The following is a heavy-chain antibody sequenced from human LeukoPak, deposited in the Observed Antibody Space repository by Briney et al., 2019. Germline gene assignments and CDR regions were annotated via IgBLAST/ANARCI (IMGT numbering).Heavy chain of an antibody. CDR2: ISYDGSNK. J-gene: IGHJ4*02. CDR3: AKDSPSGSYSNGVDY. CDR1: GFTFSSYG. Sequence: GGSLRLSCAASGFTFSSYGMHWVRQAPGKGLEWVAVISYDGSNKYYSDSVKGRFTISRDYSKNTLYLQMNSLRAEDTAVYYCAKDSPSGSYSNGVDYWGQGTLVTVSS. V-gene: IGHV3-30*18. D-gene: IGHD1-26*01.